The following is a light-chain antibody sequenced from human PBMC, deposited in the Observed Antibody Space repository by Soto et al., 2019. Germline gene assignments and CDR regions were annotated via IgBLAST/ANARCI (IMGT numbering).Light chain of an antibody. CDR2: EVS. CDR1: SSDVGGYNY. V-gene: IGLV2-14*01. J-gene: IGLJ2*01. Sequence: QSVLTQPASVSGSPGQSITISCTGTSSDVGGYNYVSWYQQHPGKAPKLMIYEVSNRPSGVSNRFSGSKSGNTASLTISGLQAEDEADYYCSSYTSSSTGLVVVGGGTKLTVL. CDR3: SSYTSSSTGLVV.